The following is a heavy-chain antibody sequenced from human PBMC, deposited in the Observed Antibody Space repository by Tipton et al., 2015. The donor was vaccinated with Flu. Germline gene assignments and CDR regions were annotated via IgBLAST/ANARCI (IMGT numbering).Heavy chain of an antibody. CDR1: GGSLSGYY. V-gene: IGHV4-34*01. J-gene: IGHJ4*02. CDR2: INHSGIT. CDR3: ARLRAGYFDH. D-gene: IGHD5-12*01. Sequence: LRLSCAVYGGSLSGYYWTWIRQPPGKGLEWIGEINHSGITNYNPPLKSRVTMSVDTSKNQFSLKLDSVTAADTAVYFCARLRAGYFDHWGQGTLLTVSS.